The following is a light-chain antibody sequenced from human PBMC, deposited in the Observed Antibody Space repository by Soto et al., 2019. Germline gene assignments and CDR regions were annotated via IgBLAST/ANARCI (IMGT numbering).Light chain of an antibody. CDR1: QSILFTSDNKNY. CDR3: QQHYTTPRT. Sequence: DIVMTQSPDSLAVSLGERATIHCKSSQSILFTSDNKNYLAWYQQQSGQPPRLLIYWASTRESGVPDRFSGRGSGTDFSLTISSLEAEDVAVYYCQQHYTTPRTFGQGTKVEI. CDR2: WAS. J-gene: IGKJ1*01. V-gene: IGKV4-1*01.